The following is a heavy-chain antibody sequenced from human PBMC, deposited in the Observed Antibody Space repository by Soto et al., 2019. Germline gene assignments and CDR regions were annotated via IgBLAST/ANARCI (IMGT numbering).Heavy chain of an antibody. CDR1: GGSISSGGYY. Sequence: SETLSLTCTVSGGSISSGGYYWSWIRQHPGKGLEWIGYIYYSGSTYYNPSLKSRVTISVDTSKNQFSLKLSSVTAADTAVYYCARAPRAYCSSTSCYLDYWGQGTLVTVSS. CDR3: ARAPRAYCSSTSCYLDY. V-gene: IGHV4-31*03. CDR2: IYYSGST. D-gene: IGHD2-2*01. J-gene: IGHJ4*02.